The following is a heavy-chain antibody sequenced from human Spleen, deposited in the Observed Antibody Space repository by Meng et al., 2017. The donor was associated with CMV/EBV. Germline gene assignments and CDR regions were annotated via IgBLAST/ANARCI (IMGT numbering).Heavy chain of an antibody. Sequence: GGSLRLSCAASGCTFSSYGMHWVRQSPEKGLEWVAFIRYDGSNKYYADSVKGRFTISRDNSKNTLYLQMNSLRAEDTAVYYCAKDLGDTANYYYYGMDVWGQGTTVTVSS. CDR3: AKDLGDTANYYYYGMDV. V-gene: IGHV3-30*02. CDR1: GCTFSSYG. J-gene: IGHJ6*02. CDR2: IRYDGSNK. D-gene: IGHD3-16*01.